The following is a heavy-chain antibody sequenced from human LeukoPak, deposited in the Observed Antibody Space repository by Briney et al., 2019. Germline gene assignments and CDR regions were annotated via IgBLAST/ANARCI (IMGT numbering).Heavy chain of an antibody. CDR2: ISAYNGNT. V-gene: IGHV1-18*01. J-gene: IGHJ4*02. CDR3: ARGLGGSGSYFLTFDY. D-gene: IGHD1-26*01. Sequence: ASVKVSCKASGYTFTSYSINWVRQAPGQGLEWMGWISAYNGNTKYAQKLQGRVTMTTDTSTSTTYMELRSLRSDDTAVYYCARGLGGSGSYFLTFDYWGQGTLVTVSS. CDR1: GYTFTSYS.